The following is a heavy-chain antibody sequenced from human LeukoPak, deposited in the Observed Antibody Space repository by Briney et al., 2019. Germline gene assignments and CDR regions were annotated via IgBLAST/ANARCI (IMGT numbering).Heavy chain of an antibody. CDR1: GFTFSRYW. J-gene: IGHJ4*02. CDR2: ITSDGSTS. Sequence: GGSLRLSCAASGFTFSRYWTQWVRQAPGKGLVWVSYITSDGSTSSHADFVKGRFTISRDNAKNTLYLQMNSLRAEDTAVYYCARDDFGLDYWGQGTLVTVSS. V-gene: IGHV3-74*01. CDR3: ARDDFGLDY. D-gene: IGHD4-17*01.